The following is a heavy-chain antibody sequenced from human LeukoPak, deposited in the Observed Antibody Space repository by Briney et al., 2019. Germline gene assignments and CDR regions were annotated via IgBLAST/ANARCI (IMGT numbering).Heavy chain of an antibody. CDR2: INPNSGGT. CDR3: AGVPRHPTPSRQKSFDS. Sequence: ASVKVSCKASGYTFTGYYMHWVRQAPGQGLEWMGWINPNSGGTNYAQKCQGRVTMTRDTSISTAYMERSRLRADDTAVYYCAGVPRHPTPSRQKSFDSGGQGTLVTVSS. CDR1: GYTFTGYY. D-gene: IGHD4-23*01. J-gene: IGHJ4*02. V-gene: IGHV1-2*02.